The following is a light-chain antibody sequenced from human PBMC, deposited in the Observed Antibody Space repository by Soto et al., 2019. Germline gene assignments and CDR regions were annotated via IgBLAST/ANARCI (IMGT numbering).Light chain of an antibody. CDR2: GAS. J-gene: IGKJ2*01. CDR3: QQYGGSLPYT. V-gene: IGKV3-20*01. CDR1: QSVSSSY. Sequence: EIVLTQSPGTLSLSPGERATLSCRASQSVSSSYLAWYQQKPGQAPRLLIYGASSRATGIPDRFSGSGSGTDCTLTISRLEPEDFALYFCQQYGGSLPYTFGQGTKLEIK.